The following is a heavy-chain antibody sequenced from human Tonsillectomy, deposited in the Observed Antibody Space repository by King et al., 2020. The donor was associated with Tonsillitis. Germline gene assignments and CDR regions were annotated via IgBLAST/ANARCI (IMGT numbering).Heavy chain of an antibody. D-gene: IGHD3-9*01. V-gene: IGHV4-34*01. CDR2: INHSGST. CDR1: GGSFSGYY. CDR3: ARGGSPLMYYDILTGYYAYNWFDP. J-gene: IGHJ5*02. Sequence: VQLQQWGAGLLKPSETLSLTCAVYGGSFSGYYWSWIRQPPGKGLEWIGEINHSGSTNYNPSLKSRVTISVDTSKNQFSLKLSSVTAADTAVYYCARGGSPLMYYDILTGYYAYNWFDPWGQGTLVTVSS.